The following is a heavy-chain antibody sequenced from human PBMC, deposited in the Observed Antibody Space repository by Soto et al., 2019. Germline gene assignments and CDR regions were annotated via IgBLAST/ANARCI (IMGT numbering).Heavy chain of an antibody. D-gene: IGHD6-13*01. CDR3: VKDESINWYSGHFRH. CDR2: INWNSGSI. V-gene: IGHV3-9*01. CDR1: GFTFDDYA. J-gene: IGHJ1*01. Sequence: SLRLSCAASGFTFDDYAMHWVRQVPGKGLEWVSGINWNSGSIGYGDSVKGRFAISRDNARNSLHLQMNSLSAEDTAFYYCVKDESINWYSGHFRHWGQGTLVTVSS.